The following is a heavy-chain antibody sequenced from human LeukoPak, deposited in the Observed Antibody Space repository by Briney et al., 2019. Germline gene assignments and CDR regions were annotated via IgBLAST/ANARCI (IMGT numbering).Heavy chain of an antibody. CDR3: LRDLNWSLDQ. Sequence: PGGSLRLSCAASGFTVSTKYMSWVRQAPGKGLEWVSVIYSGASTYYIDSVKGRFTISRDNSKNTLYLQMNSLRAEDTAVYYCLRDLNWSLDQWGQGTLVTVSS. J-gene: IGHJ4*02. V-gene: IGHV3-53*05. D-gene: IGHD1-20*01. CDR1: GFTVSTKY. CDR2: IYSGAST.